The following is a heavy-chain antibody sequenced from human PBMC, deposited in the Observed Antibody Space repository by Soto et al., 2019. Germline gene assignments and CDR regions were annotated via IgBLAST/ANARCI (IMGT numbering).Heavy chain of an antibody. J-gene: IGHJ2*01. CDR1: GDSIGNFY. Sequence: SETLSLTCSISGDSIGNFYCSWIRQPAGKGLESLGRLSASGRTNYSPSLQSRVTMSLDRSKNRFSLRLTSVSAADTAVYFCARGMGRYFDLWGRGPLVAVSS. CDR3: ARGMGRYFDL. D-gene: IGHD2-8*01. CDR2: LSASGRT. V-gene: IGHV4-4*07.